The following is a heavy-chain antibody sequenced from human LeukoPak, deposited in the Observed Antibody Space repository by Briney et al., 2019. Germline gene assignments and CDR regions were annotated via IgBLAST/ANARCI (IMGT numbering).Heavy chain of an antibody. J-gene: IGHJ6*04. CDR1: GFTFSSYS. D-gene: IGHD2-15*01. CDR3: ARDPLGNCSGGSCFSYYYYYGMDV. CDR2: ISSSSSYI. Sequence: GGSLRLSCAASGFTFSSYSMNWVRQAPGKGLEWVSSISSSSSYIYYADSVKGRFTISRDNAKNSLYLQMNSLRAEDTAVYYCARDPLGNCSGGSCFSYYYYYGMDVWGKGTTVTVSS. V-gene: IGHV3-21*01.